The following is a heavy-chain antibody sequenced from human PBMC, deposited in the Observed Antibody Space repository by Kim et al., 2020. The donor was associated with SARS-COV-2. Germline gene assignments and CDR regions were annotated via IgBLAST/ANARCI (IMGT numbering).Heavy chain of an antibody. D-gene: IGHD4-17*01. CDR3: ARDQKSFYGDYVFVPQRPRPNWFDP. V-gene: IGHV3-33*01. J-gene: IGHJ5*02. CDR2: IWYDGSNK. CDR1: GFTFSSYG. Sequence: GGSLRLSCAASGFTFSSYGMHWVRQAPGKGLEWVAVIWYDGSNKYYADSVKGRFTISRDNSKNTLYLQMNSLRAEDTAVYYCARDQKSFYGDYVFVPQRPRPNWFDPWGQGTLVTVSS.